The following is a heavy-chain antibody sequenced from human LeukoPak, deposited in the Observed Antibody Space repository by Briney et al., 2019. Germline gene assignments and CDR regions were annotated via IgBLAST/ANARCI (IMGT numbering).Heavy chain of an antibody. D-gene: IGHD3-10*01. CDR2: INPNSGGT. CDR1: GYTFTGYY. J-gene: IGHJ5*02. Sequence: ASVKVSCKASGYTFTGYYMHWVRQAPGQGLDWMGWINPNSGGTNYAQKFQGRVTMTRDTSISTAYMELSRLRSDDTAVYYCARDQALLWFGELIPWGQGTLVTVSS. V-gene: IGHV1-2*02. CDR3: ARDQALLWFGELIP.